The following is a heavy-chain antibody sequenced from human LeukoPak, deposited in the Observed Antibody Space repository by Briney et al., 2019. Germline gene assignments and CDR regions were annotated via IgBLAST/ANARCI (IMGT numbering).Heavy chain of an antibody. Sequence: GGSLRLSCAASGFTFSSYSMNWVRQAPGKGLEWVSSINSNSSYIYYTDSLKGRFTISRDNAKNSLYLQMNSLRAEDTAVYYCARDFRGYYGSGSTPTKHNDYWGQGTLVTVSS. J-gene: IGHJ4*02. CDR3: ARDFRGYYGSGSTPTKHNDY. CDR1: GFTFSSYS. D-gene: IGHD3-10*01. CDR2: INSNSSYI. V-gene: IGHV3-21*01.